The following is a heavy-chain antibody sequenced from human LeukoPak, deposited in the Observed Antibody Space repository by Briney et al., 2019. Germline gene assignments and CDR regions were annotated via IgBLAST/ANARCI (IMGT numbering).Heavy chain of an antibody. Sequence: ASVKVSCKASGYTFTGYYMHWVRQAPGQGLEWMGWINPNSGGTNYAQKFQGRVTMTRDTSISTAYMELSRLRSDDTAVYYCARHNRPIDGSTYYEDYWGQGALVTVSS. CDR3: ARHNRPIDGSTYYEDY. CDR2: INPNSGGT. D-gene: IGHD3-3*01. J-gene: IGHJ4*02. V-gene: IGHV1-2*02. CDR1: GYTFTGYY.